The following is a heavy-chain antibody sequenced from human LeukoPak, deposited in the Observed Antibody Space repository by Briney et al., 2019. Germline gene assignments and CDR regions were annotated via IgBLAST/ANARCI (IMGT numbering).Heavy chain of an antibody. V-gene: IGHV4-34*01. D-gene: IGHD3-22*01. J-gene: IGHJ4*02. CDR2: INHSGST. CDR1: GGSFSGYY. CDR3: ARVDFYYDSSGPIQAFDY. Sequence: SETLSLTCAVYGGSFSGYYWSWIRQPPGKGLEWIGEINHSGSTNYNPSLKSRVTISVDTSKNQFSLRLSSVTAADTAVFYCARVDFYYDSSGPIQAFDYWGQGTLVTVSS.